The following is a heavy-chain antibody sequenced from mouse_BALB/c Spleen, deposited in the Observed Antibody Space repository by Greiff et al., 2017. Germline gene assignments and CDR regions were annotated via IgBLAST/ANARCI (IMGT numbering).Heavy chain of an antibody. CDR3: ARGVRRGFDY. CDR2: ISDGGSYT. D-gene: IGHD2-14*01. J-gene: IGHJ2*01. Sequence: EVQGVESGGGLVKPGGSLKLSCAASGFTFSDYYMYWVRQTPEKRLEWVATISDGGSYTYYPDSVKGRFTISRDNAKNNLYLQMSSLKSEDTAMYYCARGVRRGFDYWGQGTTLTVSS. V-gene: IGHV5-4*02. CDR1: GFTFSDYY.